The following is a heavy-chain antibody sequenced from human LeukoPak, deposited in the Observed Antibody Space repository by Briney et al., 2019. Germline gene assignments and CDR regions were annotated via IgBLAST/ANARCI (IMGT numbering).Heavy chain of an antibody. J-gene: IGHJ4*02. CDR1: GFTFSSYA. D-gene: IGHD2-21*02. V-gene: IGHV3-30*01. Sequence: GGSLRLSCAASGFTFSSYAMPWVRQAPGKGLEWVAVISYDGSNKYYADSVKGRFTISRDNSKNTLYLQMNSLRAEDTAVYYCARVPREVTAYFDYWGQGTLVTVSS. CDR3: ARVPREVTAYFDY. CDR2: ISYDGSNK.